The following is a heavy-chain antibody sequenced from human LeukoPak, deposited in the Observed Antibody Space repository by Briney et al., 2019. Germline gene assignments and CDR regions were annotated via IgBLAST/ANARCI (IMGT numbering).Heavy chain of an antibody. Sequence: SETLSLTCAVYGGSFSGYYWSWIRQPPGKGLEWIGEINHSGSTNYNSSLKSRVTISVDTSKNQFSLKLSSVTAADTAVYYCARGGPWNEGYCSSTSCYTTRWFDPWGQGTLVTVSS. CDR3: ARGGPWNEGYCSSTSCYTTRWFDP. V-gene: IGHV4-34*01. D-gene: IGHD2-2*02. CDR1: GGSFSGYY. J-gene: IGHJ5*02. CDR2: INHSGST.